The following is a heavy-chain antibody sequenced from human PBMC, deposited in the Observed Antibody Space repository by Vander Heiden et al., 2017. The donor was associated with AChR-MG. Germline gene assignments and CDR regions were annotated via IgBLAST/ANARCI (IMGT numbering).Heavy chain of an antibody. V-gene: IGHV3-7*01. CDR2: IKQDGSEK. Sequence: EVQLVESGGGLVQPGGSLGLPCAASGFTFRSYWMSWVRQAPGKGLEWVANIKQDGSEKYYVDSVKGRLTISRDNAKNSLYLQMNSLRAEDTAVYYCARWGYFGPPNGYFDLWGRGTLVTVSS. CDR1: GFTFRSYW. D-gene: IGHD1-26*01. CDR3: ARWGYFGPPNGYFDL. J-gene: IGHJ2*01.